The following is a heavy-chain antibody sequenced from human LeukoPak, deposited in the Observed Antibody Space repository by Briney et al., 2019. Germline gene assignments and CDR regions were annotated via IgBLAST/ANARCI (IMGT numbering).Heavy chain of an antibody. V-gene: IGHV3-23*01. J-gene: IGHJ1*01. CDR2: ISGIGGST. CDR3: AKERPPYSSGRWRYFQH. Sequence: GGSLRLSCAASGFTFSSYAMSWVRQAPGKGLEWVSAISGIGGSTYYADSVKGRFTISRDNSKNTLYLQMNSLRAEDTAVYYCAKERPPYSSGRWRYFQHWGQGTLVTVSS. D-gene: IGHD6-19*01. CDR1: GFTFSSYA.